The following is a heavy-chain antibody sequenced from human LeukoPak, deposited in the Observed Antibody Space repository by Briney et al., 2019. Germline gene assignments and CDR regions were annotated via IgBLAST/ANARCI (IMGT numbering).Heavy chain of an antibody. CDR1: GFTFRSYT. CDR3: ARGGGRGSSSSDYFDS. D-gene: IGHD6-6*01. V-gene: IGHV3-21*01. CDR2: ISSNAAYI. Sequence: GGSLRLSCAASGFTFRSYTMNWVRQAPGKGLEWVSSISSNAAYIYYADSLRDRLTISRDSAGNSLFLQMNSLRAEDTAVYYCARGGGRGSSSSDYFDSWGQGTLVTVSS. J-gene: IGHJ4*02.